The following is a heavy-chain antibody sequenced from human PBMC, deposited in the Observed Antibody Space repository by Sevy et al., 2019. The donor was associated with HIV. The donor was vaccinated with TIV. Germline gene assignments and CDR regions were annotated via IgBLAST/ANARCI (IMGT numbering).Heavy chain of an antibody. V-gene: IGHV1-69*13. J-gene: IGHJ6*01. CDR1: GDTFRNYA. D-gene: IGHD2-15*01. CDR3: ARVLFASGGYSPLFYYGLHV. Sequence: ASVKVSCTASGDTFRNYAISWVRQGPGQGLEWLGGIVPMFDTANYAQKFQGRVTITADESTSTVYMELSSLRSEDMAIFYCARVLFASGGYSPLFYYGLHVWGPGTTVTVSS. CDR2: IVPMFDTA.